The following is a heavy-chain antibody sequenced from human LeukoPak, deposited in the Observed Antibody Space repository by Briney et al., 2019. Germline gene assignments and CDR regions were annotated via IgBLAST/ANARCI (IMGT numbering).Heavy chain of an antibody. V-gene: IGHV3-21*01. CDR3: ARDSSSWYNWFDP. D-gene: IGHD6-13*01. Sequence: GSLRLACAASGFTFSSYNMNWVRQAPGKGLEWVSSISSSGTYIYHADSVKGRFTISRDNAKNSLYLQMNSLRAEDTAVYYCARDSSSWYNWFDPWGQGTLVTVSS. CDR1: GFTFSSYN. J-gene: IGHJ5*02. CDR2: ISSSGTYI.